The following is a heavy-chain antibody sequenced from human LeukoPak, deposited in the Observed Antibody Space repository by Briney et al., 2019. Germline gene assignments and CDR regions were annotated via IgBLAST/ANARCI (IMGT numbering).Heavy chain of an antibody. V-gene: IGHV1-2*02. CDR3: ARSPYYSSSWYTDY. CDR2: INPNSGGT. Sequence: ASVKVSCKASGYTFTGYYMHWVRPAPGQGLEWMGWINPNSGGTNYAQKFQGRVTMTRDTSISTAYMELSRLRSDDTAVYYCARSPYYSSSWYTDYWGQGTLVTVSS. J-gene: IGHJ4*02. D-gene: IGHD6-13*01. CDR1: GYTFTGYY.